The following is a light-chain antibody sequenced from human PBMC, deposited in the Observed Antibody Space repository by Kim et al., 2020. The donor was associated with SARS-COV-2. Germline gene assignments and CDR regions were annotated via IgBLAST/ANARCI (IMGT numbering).Light chain of an antibody. CDR1: ALPKQY. Sequence: SYELTQPPSVSVSPGQTARITCSGDALPKQYAYWYQQKPGQAPVLVIYKDSERPSGIPERFSGSSSGTTVTLTISGVQAEDEADYYCQSADSSGTYPWV. CDR2: KDS. CDR3: QSADSSGTYPWV. J-gene: IGLJ3*02. V-gene: IGLV3-25*03.